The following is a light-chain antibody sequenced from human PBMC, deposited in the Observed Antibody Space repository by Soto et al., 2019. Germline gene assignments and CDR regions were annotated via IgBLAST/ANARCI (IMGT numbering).Light chain of an antibody. J-gene: IGKJ4*01. CDR2: DAS. V-gene: IGKV1-5*01. Sequence: DIQMTQSPSTLSASVGDRVTITCRANQSISNWLAWYQQRPGKDPNLLIYDASSLQSGVPSRFSGSGYGREFTLTISNLQPDDFATYYCQQYNSSPLTFGGGTKVEIK. CDR1: QSISNW. CDR3: QQYNSSPLT.